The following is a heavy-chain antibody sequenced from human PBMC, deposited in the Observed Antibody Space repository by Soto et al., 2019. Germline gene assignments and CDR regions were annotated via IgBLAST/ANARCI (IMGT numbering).Heavy chain of an antibody. D-gene: IGHD7-27*01. CDR3: ARGPRNWGVDY. V-gene: IGHV1-8*01. CDR2: MNPNNGNT. CDR1: GYTFTIYD. J-gene: IGHJ4*02. Sequence: ASVKVSCKASGYTFTIYDINWVRQATGQGLEWMGWMNPNNGNTAYAQKFQGRVTMTRDTSKSTAFMELSSLTSEDTAVYYCARGPRNWGVDYWGQGTLVTVSS.